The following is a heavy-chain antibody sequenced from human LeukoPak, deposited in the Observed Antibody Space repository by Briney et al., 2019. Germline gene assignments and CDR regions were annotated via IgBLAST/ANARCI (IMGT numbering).Heavy chain of an antibody. CDR3: AKAGRGIFWKNDFDH. V-gene: IGHV3-30*18. D-gene: IGHD1/OR15-1a*01. J-gene: IGHJ4*02. CDR2: ISYDGSNK. CDR1: GFTFSSYA. Sequence: GGSLRLSCAASGFTFSSYAMHWVRQAPGKGLEWVAVISYDGSNKYYADSVKGRFTISRDNSKNTLYLQMNSLRAEDTAVYYSAKAGRGIFWKNDFDHWGQGTLVTVSA.